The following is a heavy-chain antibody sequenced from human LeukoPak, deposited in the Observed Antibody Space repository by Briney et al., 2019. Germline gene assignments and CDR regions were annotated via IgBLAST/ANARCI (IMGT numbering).Heavy chain of an antibody. CDR2: MNPNSGNT. Sequence: ASVKVSCKASGYTFTSYDINWVRQATGQGLEWMGWMNPNSGNTGYAQKFQGRVTITRNTSISTAYMELSSLRSEDTAVYYCARGGPTVTTDWYFDLWGRGTLVTVSS. J-gene: IGHJ2*01. CDR1: GYTFTSYD. D-gene: IGHD4-11*01. CDR3: ARGGPTVTTDWYFDL. V-gene: IGHV1-8*01.